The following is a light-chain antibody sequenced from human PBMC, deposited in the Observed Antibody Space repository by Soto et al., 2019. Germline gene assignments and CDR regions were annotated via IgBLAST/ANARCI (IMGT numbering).Light chain of an antibody. CDR1: QSISSY. Sequence: DIPMTQSPSSLSASVGDRVTITCRPSQSISSYLNWYQQKPGKAPKLLIYAASSLQSGVPSRFSGGGSGTDFTLTISSLQPEDFATYYCQQSYSTLAWTFGQGTKVDIK. CDR3: QQSYSTLAWT. V-gene: IGKV1-39*01. CDR2: AAS. J-gene: IGKJ1*01.